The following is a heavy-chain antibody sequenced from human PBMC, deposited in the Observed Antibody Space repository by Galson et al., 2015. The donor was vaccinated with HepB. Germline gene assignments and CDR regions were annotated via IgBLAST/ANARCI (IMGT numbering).Heavy chain of an antibody. CDR1: GFTFSGSA. J-gene: IGHJ4*02. CDR3: LRLGDLSRYSSS. Sequence: SLRLSCEGSGFTFSGSAMHWVRQASGKGLAWVGRIGSRGTNYATAYTASVKGRFTISRDDSKNTAYLQMNRLRTEDTAVYYCLRLGDLSRYSSSWGQGTLVTVSS. CDR2: IGSRGTNYAT. V-gene: IGHV3-73*01. D-gene: IGHD6-13*01.